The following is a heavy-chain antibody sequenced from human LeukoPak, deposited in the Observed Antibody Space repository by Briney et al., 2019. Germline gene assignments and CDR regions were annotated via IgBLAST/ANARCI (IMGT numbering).Heavy chain of an antibody. Sequence: MSSETLSLTCTVSGGSISSGGYYWSWIRQHPGKGLQWIGYIYYSGSTYYNPSLKSRVTISVDTSKNQFSLKLSSVTAADTAVYYCARLVRYYYDSSGYYYFDYWGQGTLVTVSS. CDR1: GGSISSGGYY. J-gene: IGHJ4*02. CDR2: IYYSGST. D-gene: IGHD3-22*01. CDR3: ARLVRYYYDSSGYYYFDY. V-gene: IGHV4-31*03.